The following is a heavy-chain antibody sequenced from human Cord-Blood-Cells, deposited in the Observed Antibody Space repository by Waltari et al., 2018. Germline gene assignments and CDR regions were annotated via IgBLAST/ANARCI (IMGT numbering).Heavy chain of an antibody. J-gene: IGHJ4*02. CDR2: IYYSGST. CDR3: ARHQLVTIDY. Sequence: QLQLQESGPGLVKPSETLSLTCTVPVGSISSSSYSWGWIRQPPGKGLEWIGSIYYSGSTYYNPSLKSRVTISVDTSKNQFSLKLSSVTAADTAVYYCARHQLVTIDYWGQGTLVTVSS. D-gene: IGHD1-1*01. V-gene: IGHV4-39*01. CDR1: VGSISSSSYS.